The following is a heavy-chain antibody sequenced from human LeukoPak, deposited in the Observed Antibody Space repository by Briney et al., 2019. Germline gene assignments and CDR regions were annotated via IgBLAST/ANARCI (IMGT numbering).Heavy chain of an antibody. CDR3: ARSHDHLWGNYPDY. Sequence: SETLSLTCDVSGGSIDSTNWWNWVRQPPGKGLEWIGEIHHDGRINYNPSLKSRVTLSVDKSKNQFSLRLTSVTAADTAMYYCARSHDHLWGNYPDYWGQGTLVTVSS. J-gene: IGHJ4*02. CDR2: IHHDGRI. D-gene: IGHD3-16*02. V-gene: IGHV4/OR15-8*01. CDR1: GGSIDSTNW.